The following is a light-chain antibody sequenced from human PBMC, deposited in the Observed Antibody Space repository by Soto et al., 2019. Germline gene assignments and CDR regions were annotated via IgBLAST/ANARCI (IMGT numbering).Light chain of an antibody. CDR2: RNS. Sequence: QSVLTQPPSASGTPGQRVTISCSGSSSNIGSNYVYWYQQFPGTAPKLLIYRNSQRPSGVPDRFSGSKSGTSAFLAISGLRSEDEADYYCAAWDDSLSGGVFGTGTKVTVL. V-gene: IGLV1-47*01. CDR1: SSNIGSNY. J-gene: IGLJ1*01. CDR3: AAWDDSLSGGV.